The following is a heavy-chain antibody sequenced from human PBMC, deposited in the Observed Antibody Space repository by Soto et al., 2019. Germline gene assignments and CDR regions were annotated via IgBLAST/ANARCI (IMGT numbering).Heavy chain of an antibody. CDR3: TTRGDGYNADFDY. V-gene: IGHV3-73*01. CDR1: GVTFSGSA. Sequence: EVQGVVSGGGLVQPGGSLKLSCAASGVTFSGSAMHWVRQASGKGLEWVGRIRSKANSYATAYGASVKGRFTMSRDESKNTAYLQMNSLKTEDTAVYYCTTRGDGYNADFDYWGAGTRVTVSS. J-gene: IGHJ4*02. D-gene: IGHD5-12*01. CDR2: IRSKANSYAT.